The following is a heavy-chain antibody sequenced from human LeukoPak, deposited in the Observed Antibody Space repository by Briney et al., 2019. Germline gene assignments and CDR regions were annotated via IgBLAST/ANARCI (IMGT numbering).Heavy chain of an antibody. J-gene: IGHJ5*02. V-gene: IGHV4-59*12. CDR1: GESISGFH. CDR2: IYYSGST. CDR3: ARGSGIGPS. D-gene: IGHD3-10*01. Sequence: PSETLSLTCTVSGESISGFHWSWIRQPPGKGLEWIGYIYYSGSTNYNPSLKSRVTMSVDTSKNQFSLKLSSVTAADTAVYYCARGSGIGPSWGQGTLVTVSS.